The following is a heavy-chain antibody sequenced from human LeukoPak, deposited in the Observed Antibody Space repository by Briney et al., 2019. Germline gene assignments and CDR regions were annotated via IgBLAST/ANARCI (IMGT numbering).Heavy chain of an antibody. J-gene: IGHJ2*01. CDR3: ASGLSVAGHYWYFDL. D-gene: IGHD3-16*02. CDR1: GGSISSSSYY. Sequence: SETLSLTCTVSGGSISSSSYYWGWIRQPPGKGLEWIGSIYYSGSTNYNPSLKSRVTISVDTSKNQFSLKLSSVTAADTAVYYCASGLSVAGHYWYFDLWGRGTLVTVSS. CDR2: IYYSGST. V-gene: IGHV4-39*07.